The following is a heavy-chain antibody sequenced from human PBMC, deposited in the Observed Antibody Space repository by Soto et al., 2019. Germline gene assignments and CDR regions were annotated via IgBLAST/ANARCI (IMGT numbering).Heavy chain of an antibody. CDR3: ARGASTERYFSPSGGAWFNP. Sequence: SETLSLTCAVYGGSFSGDYWNWIRQSPGKGLEWIGEINHSGITNYNPSLKSRATIFVDTSKKQFTLQLTSVTAADTAVYYCARGASTERYFSPSGGAWFNPWGQGTLVTVSS. CDR1: GGSFSGDY. V-gene: IGHV4-34*01. J-gene: IGHJ5*02. CDR2: INHSGIT. D-gene: IGHD3-9*01.